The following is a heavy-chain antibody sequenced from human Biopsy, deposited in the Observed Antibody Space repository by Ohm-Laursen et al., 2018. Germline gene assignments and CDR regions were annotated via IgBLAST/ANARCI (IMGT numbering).Heavy chain of an antibody. CDR2: IFYRGST. Sequence: SDTLSLTCTVSGGSISNNNYYWGWLRQPPGKGLEWIGSIFYRGSTHYKPSLKSRVTISVDTSRNHFSLRLSSLTAADTAVYYCARGSNDFGGLYFPRWGQGTLLTVSS. V-gene: IGHV4-39*07. CDR1: GGSISNNNYY. J-gene: IGHJ4*02. CDR3: ARGSNDFGGLYFPR. D-gene: IGHD4-23*01.